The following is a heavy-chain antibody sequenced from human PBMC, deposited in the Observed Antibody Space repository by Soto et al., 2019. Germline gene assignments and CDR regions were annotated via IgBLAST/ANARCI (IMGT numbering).Heavy chain of an antibody. J-gene: IGHJ6*02. D-gene: IGHD1-20*01. CDR3: ATGGRYPKSAASYGMDV. CDR2: SLPIFATA. V-gene: IGHV1-69*01. CDR1: GGTFSTYS. Sequence: QVQLVQSGTEVKKPGSSVKVSCKASGGTFSTYSISWVRQAPGQGLEWMGGSLPIFATAQYAQNFQGRVTITADESTSTAYLELSSLRSDYTAVYYFATGGRYPKSAASYGMDVWGQGNTGTVSS.